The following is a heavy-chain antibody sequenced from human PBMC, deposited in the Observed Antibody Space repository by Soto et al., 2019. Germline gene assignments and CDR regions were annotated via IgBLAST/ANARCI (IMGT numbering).Heavy chain of an antibody. CDR2: IDSTANNI. J-gene: IGHJ4*02. CDR1: GFSFSTHS. V-gene: IGHV3-48*01. D-gene: IGHD1-1*01. Sequence: VQLAESGGGLVQPGGSLRLSCAASGFSFSTHSMNWVRQAAGKGLEWIAYIDSTANNIYTADSVRGRFFISRDNAQNSLFLELDSLRAEDTAIYYCARDGSRRTSTGTSFDYWGQGTLVTVSS. CDR3: ARDGSRRTSTGTSFDY.